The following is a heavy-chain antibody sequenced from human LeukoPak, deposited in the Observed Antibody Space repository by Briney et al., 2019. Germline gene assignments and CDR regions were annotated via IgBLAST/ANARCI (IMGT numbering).Heavy chain of an antibody. V-gene: IGHV3-7*05. D-gene: IGHD3-22*01. Sequence: GGSLRLSCAASGFTFSNFWMSWVRQAPGKGLEWVANMKQDGSEKYYVDSVKGRFTISRDNAKNSLYLQMISLRAEDTAVYYCAREGGSYDSSGYYQAYDAFDIWGRGTMVTVSS. J-gene: IGHJ3*02. CDR3: AREGGSYDSSGYYQAYDAFDI. CDR2: MKQDGSEK. CDR1: GFTFSNFW.